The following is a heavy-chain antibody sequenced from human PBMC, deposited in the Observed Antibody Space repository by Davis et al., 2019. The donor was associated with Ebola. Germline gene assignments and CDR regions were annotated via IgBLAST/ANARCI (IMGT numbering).Heavy chain of an antibody. Sequence: GESLQISFAASGFPFSTYSMSWVRQAPGKGLEWVSSISSDSDYIYYADSAKGRFTISRDNAKNSLYLQMNSLRAEDTAVYYCARAVRFLEWLSAEYYFDYWGQRTLVTVSS. V-gene: IGHV3-21*01. J-gene: IGHJ4*02. CDR3: ARAVRFLEWLSAEYYFDY. D-gene: IGHD3-3*01. CDR2: ISSDSDYI. CDR1: GFPFSTYS.